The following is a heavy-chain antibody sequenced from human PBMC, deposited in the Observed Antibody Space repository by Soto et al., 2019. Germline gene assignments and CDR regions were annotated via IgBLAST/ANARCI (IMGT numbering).Heavy chain of an antibody. J-gene: IGHJ4*02. CDR2: INHTGST. V-gene: IGHV4-34*02. CDR1: GAPFSGYY. CDR3: ARGREIFGAVTPFEY. D-gene: IGHD3-3*01. Sequence: QVQLQQWGAGLPKPSETLSLTCAVYGAPFSGYYWTWSRQPPGKGLEWIGEINHTGSTKYNPSLKSRVTISLDTSKNQFSLSLRSVTAADTAVYYCARGREIFGAVTPFEYWGQGTQVAVSS.